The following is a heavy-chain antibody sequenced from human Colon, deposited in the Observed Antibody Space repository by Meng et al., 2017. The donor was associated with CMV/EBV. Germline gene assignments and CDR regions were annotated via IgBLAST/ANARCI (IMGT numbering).Heavy chain of an antibody. CDR3: ARGGGYFSAGSYPAYFDQ. J-gene: IGHJ4*02. CDR1: GYTFNTYG. V-gene: IGHV1-18*01. CDR2: ISGSNGNT. Sequence: ASVTVSCQTSGYTFNTYGVTWVRQAPGQGLEWMGWISGSNGNTNYAQKLRGRVTLTTDPSTNTDYMELGGLTSDDTAVYYCARGGGYFSAGSYPAYFDQWGQGTLVTVSS. D-gene: IGHD3-10*01.